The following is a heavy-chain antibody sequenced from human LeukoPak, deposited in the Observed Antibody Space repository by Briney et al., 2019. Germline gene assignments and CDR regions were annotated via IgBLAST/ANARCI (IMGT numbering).Heavy chain of an antibody. CDR1: GFTFSTYW. V-gene: IGHV3-7*01. CDR2: TREDGSEK. CDR3: AREIVGAMGGAFDI. D-gene: IGHD1-26*01. J-gene: IGHJ3*02. Sequence: PGGSLRLSCTASGFTFSTYWMSWVRQAPGKGLEWVANTREDGSEKYYVGSVKGRFTISRDNAKNSLYLQMNSLRAEDTAVYYCAREIVGAMGGAFDIWGQGTMVTVSS.